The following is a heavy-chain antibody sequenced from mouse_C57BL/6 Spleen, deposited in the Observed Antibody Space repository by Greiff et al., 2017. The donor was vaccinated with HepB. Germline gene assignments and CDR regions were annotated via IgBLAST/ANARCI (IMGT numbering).Heavy chain of an antibody. CDR2: IYPGDGDT. D-gene: IGHD2-1*01. Sequence: VQLVESGPELVKPGASVKISCKASGYAFSSSWMNWVKQRPGKGLEWIGRIYPGDGDTNYNGKFKGKATLTADKSSSTAYMQLSSLTSEDSAVYFCARKVYYGNSYAMDYWGQGTSVTVSS. CDR3: ARKVYYGNSYAMDY. J-gene: IGHJ4*01. V-gene: IGHV1-82*01. CDR1: GYAFSSSW.